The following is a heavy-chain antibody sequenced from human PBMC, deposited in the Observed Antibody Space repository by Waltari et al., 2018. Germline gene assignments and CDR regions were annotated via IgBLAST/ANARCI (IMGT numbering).Heavy chain of an antibody. V-gene: IGHV4-59*01. D-gene: IGHD3-10*01. CDR3: ASLGWFGELSAYYYGMDV. CDR2: IYYSGST. J-gene: IGHJ6*02. Sequence: QVQLQESGPGLVKPSETLSLTCTVSGGSISSSYWSWIRQPPGKGLEWIGYIYYSGSTNYNPSLKSRVTISVDTSKNQFSLKLSSVTAADTAVYYCASLGWFGELSAYYYGMDVWGQGTTVTVSS. CDR1: GGSISSSY.